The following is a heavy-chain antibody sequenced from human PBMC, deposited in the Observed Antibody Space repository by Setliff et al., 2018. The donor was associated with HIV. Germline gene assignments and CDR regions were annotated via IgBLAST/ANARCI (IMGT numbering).Heavy chain of an antibody. D-gene: IGHD6-13*01. CDR3: ARIAAAEYYFDY. Sequence: KPSETLSLTCAVYGDSFSGFYWNWIRQPPGKGLEWIGEINPSGTTNYNPSLKSRVTISVDKSKKQFSLRLTSVTAADTAVYYCARIAAAEYYFDYWGQGTLVTVSS. J-gene: IGHJ4*02. CDR1: GDSFSGFY. V-gene: IGHV4-34*01. CDR2: INPSGTT.